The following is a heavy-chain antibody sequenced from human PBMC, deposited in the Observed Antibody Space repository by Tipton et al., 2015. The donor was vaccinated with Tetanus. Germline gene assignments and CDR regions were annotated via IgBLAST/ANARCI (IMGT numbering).Heavy chain of an antibody. CDR3: ARHEESTDYCDN. J-gene: IGHJ4*02. CDR1: GGSFSGYY. CDR2: INHSGST. V-gene: IGHV4-34*01. Sequence: TLSLTCAVYGGSFSGYYWSWIRQPPGKGLEWIGEINHSGSTNYNPSLKSRVTISVDTSKNQFSLKLSSVTAADTAVYYCARHEESTDYCDNWGQGTLVTVSS. D-gene: IGHD5/OR15-5a*01.